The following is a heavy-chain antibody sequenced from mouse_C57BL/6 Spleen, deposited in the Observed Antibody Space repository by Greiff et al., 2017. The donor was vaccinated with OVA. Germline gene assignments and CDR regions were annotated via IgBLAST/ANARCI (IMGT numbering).Heavy chain of an antibody. V-gene: IGHV1-76*01. CDR3: ARNPTNWYFDV. CDR1: GYTFTDYY. J-gene: IGHJ1*03. CDR2: IYPGSGNT. Sequence: QVQLKESGAELVRPGASVKLSCKASGYTFTDYYINWVKQRPGQGLEWIARIYPGSGNTYYNEKFKGKATLTAEKSSSTAYMQLSSLTSEDSAVYFCARNPTNWYFDVWGTGTTVTVSS.